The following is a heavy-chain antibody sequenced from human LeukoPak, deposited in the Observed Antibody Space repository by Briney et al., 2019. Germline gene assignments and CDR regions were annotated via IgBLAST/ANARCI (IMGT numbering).Heavy chain of an antibody. D-gene: IGHD5-18*01. CDR3: ACSVSGYSYGQFDY. V-gene: IGHV1-2*02. CDR1: GYTFTGYY. Sequence: ASVTVSCTASGYTFTGYYMHWVRQAPGQGLEWMGWINPNSGGTNYAQKFQGRVTMTRDTSISTAYMELSRLRSDDTAVYYCACSVSGYSYGQFDYWGQGTLVTVSS. J-gene: IGHJ4*02. CDR2: INPNSGGT.